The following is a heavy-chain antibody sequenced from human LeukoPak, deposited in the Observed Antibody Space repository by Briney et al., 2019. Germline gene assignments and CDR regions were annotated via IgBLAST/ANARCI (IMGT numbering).Heavy chain of an antibody. Sequence: SETLSPTCSVSIGSISSSKWWSWVRQPPGKGLEWIGEIYHSGSTNFNPSLKNRVTISVDRSKNQFSLNLSSVTAADTAVYYCARNDYFVGSHAFDMWGQGTMVSVSS. D-gene: IGHD3-16*01. CDR2: IYHSGST. V-gene: IGHV4-4*02. CDR1: IGSISSSKW. CDR3: ARNDYFVGSHAFDM. J-gene: IGHJ3*02.